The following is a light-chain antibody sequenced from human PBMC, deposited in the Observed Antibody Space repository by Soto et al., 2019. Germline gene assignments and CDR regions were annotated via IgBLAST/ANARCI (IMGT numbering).Light chain of an antibody. CDR3: TSYTSISTWV. CDR1: SSDVGGYNH. Sequence: QSVLTQPASVSESPGQSITISCAGTSSDVGGYNHVSWYQQHADKAPELLIHDVSNRPSGVSNRVSVSKSGDTASLTISGLQAEDEADYYCTSYTSISTWVFGTGTKGTVL. V-gene: IGLV2-14*01. CDR2: DVS. J-gene: IGLJ1*01.